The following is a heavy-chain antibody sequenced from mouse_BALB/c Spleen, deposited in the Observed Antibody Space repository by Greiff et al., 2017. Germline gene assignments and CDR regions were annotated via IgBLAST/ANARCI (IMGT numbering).Heavy chain of an antibody. CDR3: TRNGNYVDY. CDR2: IDPETGGT. CDR1: GYTFTDYE. V-gene: IGHV1-15*01. J-gene: IGHJ4*01. Sequence: VQLVESGAELVRPGASVTLSCKASGYTFTDYEMHWVKQTPVHGLEWIGAIDPETGGTAYNQKFKGKATLTADKSSSTAYMELRSLTSEDSAVYYCTRNGNYVDYWGQGTSVTVSS. D-gene: IGHD2-1*01.